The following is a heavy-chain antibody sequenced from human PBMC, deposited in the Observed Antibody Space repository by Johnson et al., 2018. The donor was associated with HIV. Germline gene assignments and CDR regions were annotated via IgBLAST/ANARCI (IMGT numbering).Heavy chain of an antibody. CDR2: ISYDGTNK. CDR3: AKGHSSGYPKDAFDL. CDR1: EFTFSNYA. D-gene: IGHD3-22*01. V-gene: IGHV3-30*18. J-gene: IGHJ3*01. Sequence: QVQLVESGGGVVQPGKSLRIYCAVSEFTFSNYAMHWVRLPPGKGLQWVAVISYDGTNKYYADSVQGRFTISRDNSKNTLYLQMNSLRTEDTAMYYCAKGHSSGYPKDAFDLWGQGTMVTVSS.